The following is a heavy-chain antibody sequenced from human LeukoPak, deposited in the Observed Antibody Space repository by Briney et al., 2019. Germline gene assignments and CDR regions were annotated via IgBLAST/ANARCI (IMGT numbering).Heavy chain of an antibody. V-gene: IGHV1-69*05. CDR2: IIPIFGTA. D-gene: IGHD6-6*01. CDR1: GGTFSSYA. J-gene: IGHJ4*02. Sequence: SVKVSCKASGGTFSSYAISWVRQTPGQGLEWMGGIIPIFGTANYAQKFQGRVTITTDESTSTAYMELSSLRSEDTAVYYCARAIHPIEYSSSAFPGSAGLWGQGTLVTVSS. CDR3: ARAIHPIEYSSSAFPGSAGL.